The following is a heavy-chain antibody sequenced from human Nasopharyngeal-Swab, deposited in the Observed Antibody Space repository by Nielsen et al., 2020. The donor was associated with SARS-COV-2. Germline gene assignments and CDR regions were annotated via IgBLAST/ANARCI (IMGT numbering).Heavy chain of an antibody. Sequence: GSLRLSCTVSGFSISSSSYYWGWIRQPPGKGLEWIGSSYYSGGTNYNPSLKSRVTISVDTSKNQLSLKLSSVTAADTAVYYCARILTIFGVVASYYFDYWGRGTLVTVSS. D-gene: IGHD3-3*01. V-gene: IGHV4-39*07. CDR3: ARILTIFGVVASYYFDY. J-gene: IGHJ4*02. CDR1: GFSISSSSYY. CDR2: SYYSGGT.